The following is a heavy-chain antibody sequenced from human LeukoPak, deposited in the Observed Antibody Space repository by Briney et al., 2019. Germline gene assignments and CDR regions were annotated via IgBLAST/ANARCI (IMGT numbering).Heavy chain of an antibody. Sequence: SETLSLTCTVSGGSISSYYWSWIRQPPGKGLEWIGYIYYSGSTNYNPPLKSRVTISEDTSKNQFSLKLSSVTAADTAVYYWARQGATNWFDPWGQGTLVTVSS. V-gene: IGHV4-59*08. CDR1: GGSISSYY. D-gene: IGHD1-26*01. CDR2: IYYSGST. J-gene: IGHJ5*02. CDR3: ARQGATNWFDP.